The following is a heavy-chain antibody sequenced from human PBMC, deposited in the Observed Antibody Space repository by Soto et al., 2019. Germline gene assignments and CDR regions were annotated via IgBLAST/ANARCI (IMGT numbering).Heavy chain of an antibody. Sequence: EVQLLESGGGLVQPGGSLRLSCAASGFTFSSYAMSWVRQAPGKGLEWVSAISGSGGSTYYADSVKGRFTISRDNSKNTLYLQMNSVRAEDTAVYYCGKDGKGGSSGWLYSFDYWGQGTLVTVSS. CDR1: GFTFSSYA. D-gene: IGHD6-19*01. CDR2: ISGSGGST. CDR3: GKDGKGGSSGWLYSFDY. J-gene: IGHJ4*02. V-gene: IGHV3-23*01.